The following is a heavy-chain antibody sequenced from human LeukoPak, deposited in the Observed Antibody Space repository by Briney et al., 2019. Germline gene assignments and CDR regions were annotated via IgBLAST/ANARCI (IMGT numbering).Heavy chain of an antibody. J-gene: IGHJ4*02. CDR2: VSGSGGST. V-gene: IGHV3-23*01. CDR1: GFTFSNYG. Sequence: GGSLRLSCAASGFTFSNYGMNWVRQAPGRGPEWVSGVSGSGGSTYYADSVKGRFTISRDNSKNTLYLQMNSLRAEDTAVYYCVKDIHGYTYMTGFDYWGQGTLVTVSS. D-gene: IGHD5-18*01. CDR3: VKDIHGYTYMTGFDY.